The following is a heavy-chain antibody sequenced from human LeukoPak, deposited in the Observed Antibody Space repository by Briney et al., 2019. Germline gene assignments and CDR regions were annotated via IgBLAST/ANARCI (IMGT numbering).Heavy chain of an antibody. CDR1: GGSFSGYY. V-gene: IGHV4-34*01. CDR2: INHSGST. J-gene: IGHJ4*02. CDR3: ARAKDLFLWSYYFDY. Sequence: SETLSLTCAVYGGSFSGYYWSWIHQPPGKGLEWIGEINHSGSTNYNPSLKSRVTISVDTSKNQFSLELSSVTAADTAVYYCARAKDLFLWSYYFDYWGQGTLVTVSS. D-gene: IGHD2/OR15-2a*01.